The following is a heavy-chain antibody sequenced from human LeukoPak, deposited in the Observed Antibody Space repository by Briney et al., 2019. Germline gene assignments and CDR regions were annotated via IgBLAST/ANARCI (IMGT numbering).Heavy chain of an antibody. D-gene: IGHD6-13*01. CDR2: IASDGRDK. V-gene: IGHV3-30*18. Sequence: GGALRLSCAAPGFIFNKYAMHWGRQAPGKGVGWVAGIASDGRDKHHADSVKGRFTISRDNSKNIVYLQMNSLRPEDTAIYFCAKDLQIGAAVYYFDYWGQGTLVTVSS. CDR3: AKDLQIGAAVYYFDY. J-gene: IGHJ4*02. CDR1: GFIFNKYA.